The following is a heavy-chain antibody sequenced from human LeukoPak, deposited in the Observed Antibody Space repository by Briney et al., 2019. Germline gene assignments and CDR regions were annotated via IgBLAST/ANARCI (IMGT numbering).Heavy chain of an antibody. CDR2: INPNSGGT. CDR1: GYTFTGYY. Sequence: ASVMVSCKAPGYTFTGYYMHWVRQAPGQGLEWMGWINPNSGGTNYAQKFQGRVTMTRDTSISTAYMKLSRLRSDDTAVYYCARTGILWLEFDPWGQGTLVTVSS. V-gene: IGHV1-2*02. J-gene: IGHJ5*02. D-gene: IGHD3-10*01. CDR3: ARTGILWLEFDP.